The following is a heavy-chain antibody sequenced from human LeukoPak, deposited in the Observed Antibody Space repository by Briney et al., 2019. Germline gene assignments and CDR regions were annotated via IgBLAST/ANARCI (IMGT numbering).Heavy chain of an antibody. CDR2: IYYSGST. J-gene: IGHJ4*02. Sequence: SETLSLTCTVSGGSISSYYLSWIRQPPGKGLEWIGYIYYSGSTNYNPSLKSRVTISVDTSKNQFSLKLSSVTAADTAVYYCARDCTNGVCYGALDYWGQGTLVTVSS. D-gene: IGHD2-8*01. CDR3: ARDCTNGVCYGALDY. V-gene: IGHV4-59*12. CDR1: GGSISSYY.